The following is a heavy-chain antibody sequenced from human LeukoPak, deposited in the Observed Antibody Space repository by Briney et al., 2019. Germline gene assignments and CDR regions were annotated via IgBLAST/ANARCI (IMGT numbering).Heavy chain of an antibody. Sequence: GSLRLSCAASGFTFSSYSINWVRQAPGKGLEWVSFISSGSTTIFYADSVKGRFTISRDNAKNSLHLQLNSLRAEDTAVYYCAREYVWGSSRYLDYWGQGTLVTVSS. V-gene: IGHV3-48*04. CDR2: ISSGSTTI. J-gene: IGHJ4*02. CDR1: GFTFSSYS. D-gene: IGHD3-16*02. CDR3: AREYVWGSSRYLDY.